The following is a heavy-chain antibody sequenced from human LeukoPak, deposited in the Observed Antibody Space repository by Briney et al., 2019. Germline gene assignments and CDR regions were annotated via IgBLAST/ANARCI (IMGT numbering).Heavy chain of an antibody. Sequence: SETLSLTCTVSGGSISSSNYHWGWIRQPPGKGLEWIGDIYYDGTTYYNPSLQSRVTVSIDTSKNQFSLKLNSVTAADTAVYYCARLLQWLAPAPFDYWGQGTLVTVSS. J-gene: IGHJ4*02. CDR2: IYYDGTT. D-gene: IGHD6-19*01. CDR1: GGSISSSNYH. CDR3: ARLLQWLAPAPFDY. V-gene: IGHV4-39*01.